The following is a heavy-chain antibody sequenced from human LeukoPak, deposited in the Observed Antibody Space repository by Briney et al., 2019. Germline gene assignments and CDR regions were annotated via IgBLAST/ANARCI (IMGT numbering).Heavy chain of an antibody. V-gene: IGHV3-43D*03. CDR3: AREYSSSTGKASDY. J-gene: IGHJ4*02. Sequence: GGSLRLSCAASGFTFDDYAMHWVRQAPGKGLEWVSLISWDGGSTYYADSVKGRFTISRDNSKNSLYLQMNSLRAEDTAVYYCAREYSSSTGKASDYWGQGTLVTVSS. D-gene: IGHD6-6*01. CDR2: ISWDGGST. CDR1: GFTFDDYA.